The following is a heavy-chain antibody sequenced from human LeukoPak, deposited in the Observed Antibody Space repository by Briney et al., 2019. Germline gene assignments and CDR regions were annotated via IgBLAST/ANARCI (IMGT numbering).Heavy chain of an antibody. CDR2: IYYSGTT. CDR3: ARDRVRGNSNPFFDY. J-gene: IGHJ4*02. V-gene: IGHV4-61*01. CDR1: GGSVSSGTYY. D-gene: IGHD4-11*01. Sequence: SETLSLTCTVSGGSVSSGTYYWSWIRQPLGKGLEWIGYIYYSGTTNYNPSLKSRVTTSVDTSKNQFSLKLSSVTAADTAVYYCARDRVRGNSNPFFDYWGQGTLVTVSS.